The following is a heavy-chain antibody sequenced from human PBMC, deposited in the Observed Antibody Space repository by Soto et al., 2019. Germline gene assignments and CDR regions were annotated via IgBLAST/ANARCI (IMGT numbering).Heavy chain of an antibody. V-gene: IGHV4-4*07. J-gene: IGHJ6*02. CDR3: ARVPSSGYDFWSGYYTYYYYGMDV. Sequence: SETLSLTCTVSVGSISSYYWSWIRQPAGKGLEWIGRIYTSGSTNYNPSLKSRVTMSVDTSKNQFSLKLSSVTAADTAVYYCARVPSSGYDFWSGYYTYYYYGMDVWGQGTTVTVSS. D-gene: IGHD3-3*01. CDR1: VGSISSYY. CDR2: IYTSGST.